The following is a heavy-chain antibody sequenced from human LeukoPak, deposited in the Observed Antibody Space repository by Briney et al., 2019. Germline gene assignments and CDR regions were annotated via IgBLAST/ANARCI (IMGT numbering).Heavy chain of an antibody. Sequence: ASVKVSCKASGYTFTSYGISWVRQAPGQGLEWMRWISAYNGNTNYAQKLQGRVTMTTDTSTSTAYMELRSLRSDDTAVYYCARDYGIAVAGFFSVGGFRMDVWGQGTTVTVSS. V-gene: IGHV1-18*01. CDR3: ARDYGIAVAGFFSVGGFRMDV. CDR2: ISAYNGNT. D-gene: IGHD6-19*01. J-gene: IGHJ6*02. CDR1: GYTFTSYG.